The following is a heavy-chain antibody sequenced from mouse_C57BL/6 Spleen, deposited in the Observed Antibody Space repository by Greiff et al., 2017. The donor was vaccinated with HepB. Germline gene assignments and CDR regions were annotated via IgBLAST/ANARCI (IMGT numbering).Heavy chain of an antibody. CDR2: IDPANGNT. J-gene: IGHJ4*01. V-gene: IGHV14-3*01. CDR1: GFNIKNTY. Sequence: VQLQQSVAELVRPGASVKLSCTASGFNIKNTYMHWVKQRPEQGLEWIGRIDPANGNTKYAPKFQGKATITADTSSNTAYLQLSRLTSEDTAIYYCARGGLYGSSSYYAMDDWGQGTSVTVSS. D-gene: IGHD1-1*01. CDR3: ARGGLYGSSSYYAMDD.